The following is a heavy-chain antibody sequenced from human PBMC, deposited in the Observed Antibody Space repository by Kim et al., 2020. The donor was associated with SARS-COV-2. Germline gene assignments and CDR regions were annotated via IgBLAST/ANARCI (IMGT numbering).Heavy chain of an antibody. Sequence: ASVKVSCKASGYTFTSYGISWVRQAPGQGLEWMGWISAYNGNTNYAQKLQGRVTMTTDTSTSTAYMELRSLRSDDTAVYYCARDRRFLEWLLLSWWFDPWGQGTLVTVSS. CDR1: GYTFTSYG. V-gene: IGHV1-18*04. CDR3: ARDRRFLEWLLLSWWFDP. D-gene: IGHD3-3*01. CDR2: ISAYNGNT. J-gene: IGHJ5*02.